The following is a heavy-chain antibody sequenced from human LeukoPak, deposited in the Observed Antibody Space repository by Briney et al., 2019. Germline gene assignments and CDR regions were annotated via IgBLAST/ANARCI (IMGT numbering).Heavy chain of an antibody. CDR3: ARGQYTSSWYDWFDP. CDR2: MNPNSGNT. J-gene: IGHJ5*02. V-gene: IGHV1-8*01. D-gene: IGHD6-13*01. Sequence: GASVKVSCEASGYTFTSYDINWVRQATGQGLEWMGWMNPNSGNTGYAQKFQGRVTMTRNTSISTAYKELRSLRSDDTAVYYCARGQYTSSWYDWFDPWGQGTLVTVSS. CDR1: GYTFTSYD.